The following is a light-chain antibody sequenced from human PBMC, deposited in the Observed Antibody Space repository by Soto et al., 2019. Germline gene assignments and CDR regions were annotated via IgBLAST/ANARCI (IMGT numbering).Light chain of an antibody. J-gene: IGKJ3*01. CDR3: QQRET. V-gene: IGKV1-5*03. Sequence: DIQMTQSPSTLSGSVGDRVTITCRASQTISSWLAWYQQKPGKAPKLLIYKASTLKSGVPSRFSGSGSGTEFTLTISGLQPEDFATYYCQQRETFGPGTKVDIK. CDR2: KAS. CDR1: QTISSW.